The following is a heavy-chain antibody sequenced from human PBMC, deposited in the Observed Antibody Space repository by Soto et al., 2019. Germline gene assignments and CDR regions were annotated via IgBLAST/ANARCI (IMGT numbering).Heavy chain of an antibody. CDR3: ARDRNDFSRGQYYYYYGMDV. V-gene: IGHV3-30-3*01. D-gene: IGHD3-3*01. J-gene: IGHJ6*02. CDR2: ISYDGSNK. CDR1: GVTFSSYA. Sequence: GGSLRLSCAASGVTFSSYAMHWVRQAPGKGLEWVAVISYDGSNKYYADSVKGRFTISRDNSKNTLYLQMNSLRAEDTAVYYCARDRNDFSRGQYYYYYGMDVWGQGTTVTVSS.